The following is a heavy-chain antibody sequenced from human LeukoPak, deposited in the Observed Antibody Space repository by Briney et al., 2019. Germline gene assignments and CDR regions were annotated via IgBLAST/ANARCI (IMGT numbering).Heavy chain of an antibody. V-gene: IGHV1-46*01. J-gene: IGHJ5*02. D-gene: IGHD2-15*01. CDR2: INPSGGST. Sequence: ASVKVSCKASGYTFTSYYMHWVRQAPGQGLEWMGIINPSGGSTSYAQKFQGRVTMTRDTSTSTVYMELSSLRSEDTAMYYCAREYGDIVVVVAATRGWFDPWGQGTLVTVSS. CDR3: AREYGDIVVVVAATRGWFDP. CDR1: GYTFTSYY.